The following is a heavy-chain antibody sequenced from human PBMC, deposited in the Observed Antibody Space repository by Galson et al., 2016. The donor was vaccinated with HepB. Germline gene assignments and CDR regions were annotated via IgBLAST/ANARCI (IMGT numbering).Heavy chain of an antibody. CDR1: GYRFTNSW. CDR3: ARLSSRSSETGSIVPPDLDY. D-gene: IGHD1-1*01. Sequence: QSGAEVTKPGESLKISCKCSGYRFTNSWIGWVRQMPGKGLQWMGIIYPGDSDVRYSPSFEGQVTISVDKSISTAYLQWPGLKASDSAIFYCARLSSRSSETGSIVPPDLDYWGQGTLVTVSS. V-gene: IGHV5-51*01. J-gene: IGHJ4*02. CDR2: IYPGDSDV.